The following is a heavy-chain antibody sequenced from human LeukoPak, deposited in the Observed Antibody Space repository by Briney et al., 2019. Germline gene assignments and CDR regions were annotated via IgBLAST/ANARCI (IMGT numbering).Heavy chain of an antibody. J-gene: IGHJ1*01. D-gene: IGHD2-15*01. Sequence: SGPTLVKPTQTLTLTCTFSGFSLSTRGVGVGWIRQPPGKALEWLALIYWDDDKRYSPSLKSRLTITKDTSKNQVVLTMTNMDPVDTATYYCAHRSGIVVVVAAPWDFQHWGQGTLVTVSS. CDR1: GFSLSTRGVG. V-gene: IGHV2-5*02. CDR3: AHRSGIVVVVAAPWDFQH. CDR2: IYWDDDK.